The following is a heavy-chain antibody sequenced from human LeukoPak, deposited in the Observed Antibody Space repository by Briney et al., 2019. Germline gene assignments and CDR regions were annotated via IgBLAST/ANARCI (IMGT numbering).Heavy chain of an antibody. Sequence: GGSLRLSCAASGFTFDDYAMHWVRQAPGKGLEWVSGISWNSGSIGYADSVKGRFTISRDNAKNSLYLQMNSLRAEDTAVYYCARDVIAPPSVWGQGTTVTVSS. CDR2: ISWNSGSI. J-gene: IGHJ6*02. V-gene: IGHV3-9*01. CDR3: ARDVIAPPSV. CDR1: GFTFDDYA. D-gene: IGHD2/OR15-2a*01.